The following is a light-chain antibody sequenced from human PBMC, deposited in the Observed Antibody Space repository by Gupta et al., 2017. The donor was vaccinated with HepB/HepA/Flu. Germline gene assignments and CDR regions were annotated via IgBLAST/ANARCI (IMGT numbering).Light chain of an antibody. CDR2: SDY. Sequence: QSVLTQPPSASGAPGPRVSISCSGSGSNVGSHTVTWYQQFPGTAPKLLVYSDYQRPSGIPDRFSGSKSGTSASLAISGLQFEDESVYYCASWDASLNLYVFGAGTKVTVL. V-gene: IGLV1-44*01. CDR1: GSNVGSHT. J-gene: IGLJ1*01. CDR3: ASWDASLNLYV.